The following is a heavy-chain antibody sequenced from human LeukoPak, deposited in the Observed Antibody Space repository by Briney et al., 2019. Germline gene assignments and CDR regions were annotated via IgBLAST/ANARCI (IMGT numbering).Heavy chain of an antibody. CDR2: ISWNSGSI. D-gene: IGHD2-15*01. CDR1: GFTFDDYA. V-gene: IGHV3-9*01. J-gene: IGHJ6*03. CDR3: AKDYTPRRYYYYMDV. Sequence: GGSLRLSCAASGFTFDDYAMHWVRQAPGKGLEWVSGISWNSGSIGYADSVKGRFTISRDNAKNSLYLQMNSLRAADTALYYCAKDYTPRRYYYYMDVWGKGTTVTVSS.